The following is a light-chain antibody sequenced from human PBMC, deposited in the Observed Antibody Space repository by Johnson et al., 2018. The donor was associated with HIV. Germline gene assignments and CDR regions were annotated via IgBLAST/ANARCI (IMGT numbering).Light chain of an antibody. CDR2: ENN. J-gene: IGLJ1*01. CDR1: SSNIGNNY. Sequence: QSVLTQPPSVSAAPGQKVTISCSGSSSNIGNNYVSWYQQLPGTAPKLLIYENNMRPSGIPDRFSGSKSGTSATLGIAGLQTGAEAEYYCGTWDNSLMTGAVFGTGTKLTVL. V-gene: IGLV1-51*02. CDR3: GTWDNSLMTGAV.